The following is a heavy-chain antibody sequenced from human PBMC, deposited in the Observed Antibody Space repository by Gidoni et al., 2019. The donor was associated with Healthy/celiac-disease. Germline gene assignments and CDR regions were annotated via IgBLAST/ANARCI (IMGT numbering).Heavy chain of an antibody. CDR3: ARGIMGVVPAAMAYYYGMDV. CDR1: GYSFTSYW. D-gene: IGHD2-2*01. V-gene: IGHV5-51*01. CDR2: IYPGDSDT. Sequence: EVQLVQSGAEVKKPGESLKISCKGSGYSFTSYWIGWVRQMPGKGLEWMGIIYPGDSDTRYSPSFQGQVTISADKSISTAYLQWSSLKASDTAMYYCARGIMGVVPAAMAYYYGMDVWGQGTTVTVSS. J-gene: IGHJ6*02.